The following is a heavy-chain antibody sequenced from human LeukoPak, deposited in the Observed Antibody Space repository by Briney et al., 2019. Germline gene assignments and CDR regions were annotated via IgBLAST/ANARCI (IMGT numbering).Heavy chain of an antibody. CDR1: GYTFTGYY. Sequence: GGSVKVSCKASGYTFTGYYMHWVRQAPGQGLEWMGWINPNSGGTNYAQKFQGRVTMTRDTSISTAYMELSRLRSDDTAVYYCARTMTTVIHDAFDIWGQGTMVTVSS. J-gene: IGHJ3*02. D-gene: IGHD4-11*01. V-gene: IGHV1-2*02. CDR2: INPNSGGT. CDR3: ARTMTTVIHDAFDI.